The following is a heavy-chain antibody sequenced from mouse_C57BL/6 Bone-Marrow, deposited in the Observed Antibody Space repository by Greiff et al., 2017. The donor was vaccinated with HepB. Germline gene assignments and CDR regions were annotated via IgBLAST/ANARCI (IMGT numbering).Heavy chain of an antibody. CDR3: ARHRGYGNFDV. V-gene: IGHV5-15*01. D-gene: IGHD2-1*01. CDR1: GFTFSDYG. CDR2: ISNLAYSI. Sequence: EVQGVESGGGLVQPGGSLKLSCAASGFTFSDYGMAWVRQAPRKGPEWVAFISNLAYSIYYADTVTGRFTISRENAKNTLYLEMSSLRSEDTAMYYCARHRGYGNFDVWGTGTTVTVSS. J-gene: IGHJ1*03.